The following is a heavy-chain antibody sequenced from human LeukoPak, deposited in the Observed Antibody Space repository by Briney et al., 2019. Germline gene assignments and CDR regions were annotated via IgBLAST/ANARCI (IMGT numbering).Heavy chain of an antibody. V-gene: IGHV4-39*01. D-gene: IGHD3-10*01. Sequence: NASETLSLTCTVSGGSISSSSYYWGWIRQPPGKGWEWIGSTDYTGSTFYNPALKSRVTVSVDTSKNHVSLKLSSVTATDTAVYYCAKTQTRVVWGKGTTVTVSS. CDR3: AKTQTRVV. CDR2: TDYTGST. J-gene: IGHJ6*03. CDR1: GGSISSSSYY.